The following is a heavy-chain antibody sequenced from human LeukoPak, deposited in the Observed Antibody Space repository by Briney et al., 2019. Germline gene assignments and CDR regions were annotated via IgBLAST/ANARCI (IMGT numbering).Heavy chain of an antibody. D-gene: IGHD3-3*01. CDR2: VKNDGSST. J-gene: IGHJ4*02. CDR3: ARGNDYWSGYIDY. V-gene: IGHV3-74*01. CDR1: GFAFGNPW. Sequence: GGSLRLSCAPSGFAFGNPWRHWVPQAPGKGLLWPSHVKNDGSSTNYADSVRGRFTISRDNAKNTLYLQMNSLRAEDTAVYYCARGNDYWSGYIDYWGQGTLVTVSS.